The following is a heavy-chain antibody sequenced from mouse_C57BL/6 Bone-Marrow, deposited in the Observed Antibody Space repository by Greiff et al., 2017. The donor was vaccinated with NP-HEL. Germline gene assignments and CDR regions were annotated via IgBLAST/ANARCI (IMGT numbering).Heavy chain of an antibody. V-gene: IGHV1-54*01. Sequence: QVQLQQSGAELVRPGTSVKVSCKASGYAFTNYLIEWVKQRPGQGLEWIGVINPGSGGTNYNEKFKGKATLTADKSSSTAYMQLSSLTSEDSAVYFCARAVVARWYFDVWGTGTTVTVSS. CDR3: ARAVVARWYFDV. D-gene: IGHD1-1*01. CDR2: INPGSGGT. J-gene: IGHJ1*03. CDR1: GYAFTNYL.